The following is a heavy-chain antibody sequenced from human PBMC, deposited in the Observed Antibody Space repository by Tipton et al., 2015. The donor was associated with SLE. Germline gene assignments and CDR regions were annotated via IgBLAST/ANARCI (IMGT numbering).Heavy chain of an antibody. CDR2: ISHDGKTV. Sequence: SLRLSCAASGFTFSSYEMHWVRQAPGKGLEWMAVISHDGKTVYYADSVKDRFTISRAKSRDTLYLQMNNLRIDDTAVYYCARGVLRYLWGSSDYWGPGTLVTVAS. D-gene: IGHD3-16*01. J-gene: IGHJ4*02. V-gene: IGHV3-30*04. CDR3: ARGVLRYLWGSSDY. CDR1: GFTFSSYE.